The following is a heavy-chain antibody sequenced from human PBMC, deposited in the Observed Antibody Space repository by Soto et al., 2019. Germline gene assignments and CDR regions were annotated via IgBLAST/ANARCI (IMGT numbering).Heavy chain of an antibody. J-gene: IGHJ6*02. CDR2: ISSSSSYI. V-gene: IGHV3-21*01. CDR3: ARVDCSSTSCSYYYYGMDV. Sequence: GGSLRLSCAASGFTFSSYSMNWVRQAPGKGLEWVSSISSSSSYIYYADSVKGRFTISRDNAKNSLYLQMNSLRAEDTAVYYCARVDCSSTSCSYYYYGMDVWGQGTTVTVSS. D-gene: IGHD2-2*01. CDR1: GFTFSSYS.